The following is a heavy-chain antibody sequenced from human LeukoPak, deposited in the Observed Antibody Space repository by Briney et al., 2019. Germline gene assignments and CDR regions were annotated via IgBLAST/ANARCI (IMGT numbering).Heavy chain of an antibody. D-gene: IGHD1-26*01. J-gene: IGHJ4*02. CDR3: ARGYSISY. CDR1: GDSVSNNTTA. Sequence: SQTLSLTCAISGDSVSNNTTAWNWIRQSPSRGLEWLGRTYYRSKWYNEYAISVRSRIIINPDTSKNQFSLHLNSVTPEDTAAYYCARGYSISYWGQGTLVTVSS. CDR2: TYYRSKWYN. V-gene: IGHV6-1*01.